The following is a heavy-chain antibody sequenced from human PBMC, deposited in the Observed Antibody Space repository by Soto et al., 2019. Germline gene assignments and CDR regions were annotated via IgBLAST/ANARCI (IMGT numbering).Heavy chain of an antibody. CDR3: AKDTDIVLVPAAIWTFDY. CDR1: GFTFSSYG. V-gene: IGHV3-30*18. Sequence: QVQLVESGGGVVQPGRSLRLSCAASGFTFSSYGMHWVRQAPGKGLECVAVISYDGSNKYYADSVKGRFTISRDNSKNTLYLQMNSLRAEDTAVYYCAKDTDIVLVPAAIWTFDYWGQGTLVTVSS. D-gene: IGHD2-2*01. CDR2: ISYDGSNK. J-gene: IGHJ4*02.